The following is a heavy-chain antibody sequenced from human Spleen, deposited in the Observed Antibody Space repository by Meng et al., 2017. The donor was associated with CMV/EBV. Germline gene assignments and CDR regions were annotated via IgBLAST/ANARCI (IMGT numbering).Heavy chain of an antibody. J-gene: IGHJ4*02. V-gene: IGHV1-69*05. CDR1: GYTFTDYY. CDR3: ARDSSSSGMPLDY. CDR2: IIPIFGTA. D-gene: IGHD6-6*01. Sequence: SVKVSCKASGYTFTDYYMHWVRQAPGQGLEWMGGIIPIFGTANYAQKFQGRVTITTDESTSTAYMELSSLRSEDTAVYYCARDSSSSGMPLDYWGQGTLVTVS.